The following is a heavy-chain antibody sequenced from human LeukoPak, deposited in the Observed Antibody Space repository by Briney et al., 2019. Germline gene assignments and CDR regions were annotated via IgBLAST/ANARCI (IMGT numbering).Heavy chain of an antibody. CDR1: GFTFSSYA. CDR3: ARDGDSYGYGIDY. V-gene: IGHV3-23*01. CDR2: ISGSGGST. D-gene: IGHD5-18*01. J-gene: IGHJ4*02. Sequence: GSLRLSCAASGFTFSSYAMSWVRQAPGKGLEWVSAISGSGGSTYYADSVKGRFTISRDNAKNSLYLQMNSLRGEDTAIYYCARDGDSYGYGIDYWGQGTLVTVSP.